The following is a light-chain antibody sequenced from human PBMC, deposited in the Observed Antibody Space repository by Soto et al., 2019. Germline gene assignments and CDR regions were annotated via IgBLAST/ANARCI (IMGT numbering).Light chain of an antibody. V-gene: IGLV2-23*01. Sequence: QSALTQPTSMSGSPGQSITISCTGTSSDVGSSNLVSWYQQHPGKTPKLIIYEGSRRPSGVSGRFSGSMSGNAASLTISGLQTEDEADYYCCSFARSSTSYVFGTGTKVTVL. CDR3: CSFARSSTSYV. CDR1: SSDVGSSNL. J-gene: IGLJ1*01. CDR2: EGS.